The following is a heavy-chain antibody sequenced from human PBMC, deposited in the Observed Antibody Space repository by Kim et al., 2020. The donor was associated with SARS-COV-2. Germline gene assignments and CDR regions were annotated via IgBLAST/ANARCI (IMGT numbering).Heavy chain of an antibody. D-gene: IGHD4-17*01. CDR3: ASPADPDGDLTLDH. CDR1: GLPFPASV. V-gene: IGHV3-21*01. J-gene: IGHJ4*02. Sequence: GGSLRLSCATSGLPFPASVLTWVRQAPGQGLEWISSISGNSSYIYYAPSVKGRFTISRDNVMQSLFLQMNGLRVEDTAVYFCASPADPDGDLTLDHWGQGVLVAVSP. CDR2: ISGNSSYI.